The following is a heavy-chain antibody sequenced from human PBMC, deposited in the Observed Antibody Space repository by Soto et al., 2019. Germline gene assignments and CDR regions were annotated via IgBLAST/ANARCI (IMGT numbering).Heavy chain of an antibody. CDR2: IYYSGDT. J-gene: IGHJ4*02. Sequence: QVQLQESGPGLVKPSQTLSLSCSVSGGSISHGAYYWSWIRQHPGKGLEWIGYIYYSGDTQYNPSLKSRITLSLDMAKNQFFLRLTPVTAADTAVYYCARVESASWIDYWGQGTLVTVSS. CDR3: ARVESASWIDY. V-gene: IGHV4-31*03. D-gene: IGHD2-2*01. CDR1: GGSISHGAYY.